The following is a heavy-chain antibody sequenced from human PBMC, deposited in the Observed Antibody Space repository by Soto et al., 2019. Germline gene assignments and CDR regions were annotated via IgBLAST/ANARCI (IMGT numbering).Heavy chain of an antibody. V-gene: IGHV3-74*01. J-gene: IGHJ4*02. Sequence: EVRLVESGGGQVHPGGSLRLSCAASGFSFTHYRIHWVHQVPGKGLEWVCRVNADGSSTNYAGFAKGRFTISRDNSKNTAYLEMNNLRADDTALYYCAKAGDWNYVFDFWGQGTAVIVSS. CDR2: VNADGSST. CDR1: GFSFTHYR. D-gene: IGHD1-7*01. CDR3: AKAGDWNYVFDF.